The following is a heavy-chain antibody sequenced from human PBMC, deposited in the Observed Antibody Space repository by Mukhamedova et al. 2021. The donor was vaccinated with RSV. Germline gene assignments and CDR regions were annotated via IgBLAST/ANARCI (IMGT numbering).Heavy chain of an antibody. CDR3: ARGAGSRSYYYYYYGMDV. Sequence: GSEKYYVDSVKGRFTISRDNAKNSLYLQMNSLRAEDTAVYYCARGAGSRSYYYYYYGMDVWGQGTTVTV. V-gene: IGHV3-7*01. J-gene: IGHJ6*02. CDR2: GSEK.